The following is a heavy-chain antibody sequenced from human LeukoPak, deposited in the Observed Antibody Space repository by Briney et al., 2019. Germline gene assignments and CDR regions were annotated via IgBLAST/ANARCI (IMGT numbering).Heavy chain of an antibody. CDR1: GFSFSNYA. V-gene: IGHV3-23*01. Sequence: PAGSLRLSCAASGFSFSNYAMAWVRQAPGKGLEWVSAISDSGGNTYYADSMKGRFTISRDNSKNTLYVQMNNLRAEDTAVYYCAKERRDYGDPLDYWGQGTLVTVSS. CDR3: AKERRDYGDPLDY. CDR2: ISDSGGNT. J-gene: IGHJ4*02. D-gene: IGHD4-17*01.